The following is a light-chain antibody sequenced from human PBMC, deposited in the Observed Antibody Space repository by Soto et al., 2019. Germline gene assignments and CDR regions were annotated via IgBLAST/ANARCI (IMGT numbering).Light chain of an antibody. Sequence: EIVMTQSPATLSVSPGERATLSCSASQSVSSNLAWYQQKPGQAPSLLIYGASTRATGISARFSGSGSGTEFTLTISSLQSEDFAVYYCQQYNNWPPITFGQGTRLEIK. CDR3: QQYNNWPPIT. J-gene: IGKJ5*01. CDR2: GAS. V-gene: IGKV3-15*01. CDR1: QSVSSN.